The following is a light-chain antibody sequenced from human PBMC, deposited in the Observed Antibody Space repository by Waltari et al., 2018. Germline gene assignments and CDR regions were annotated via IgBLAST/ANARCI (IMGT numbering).Light chain of an antibody. CDR2: TTD. J-gene: IGLJ3*02. CDR1: SSNSGLET. CDR3: ASWDGRLNGVV. V-gene: IGLV1-44*01. Sequence: QSVLTQPPSASGTPGQRVTISCSGRSSNSGLETVNWYQQFPGAAPKLLIHTTDQRPSGVPDRFSGSKSGTSASLAISGLQSEDEADYFCASWDGRLNGVVFGGGTKLTVL.